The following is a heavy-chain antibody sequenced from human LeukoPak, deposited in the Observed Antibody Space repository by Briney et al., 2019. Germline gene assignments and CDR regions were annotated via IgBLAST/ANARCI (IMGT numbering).Heavy chain of an antibody. CDR3: ARDYGSGCLDY. D-gene: IGHD6-19*01. J-gene: IGHJ4*02. CDR1: GGSVSSGSYY. Sequence: PSETLSLTCTVSGGSVSSGSYYWSWIRQPPGKGLEWIGYIYYSGSTNYNPSLKRRVTISVDTSKNQFSLKLSSVTAADTAVYYCARDYGSGCLDYWGQGTLVTVSS. V-gene: IGHV4-61*01. CDR2: IYYSGST.